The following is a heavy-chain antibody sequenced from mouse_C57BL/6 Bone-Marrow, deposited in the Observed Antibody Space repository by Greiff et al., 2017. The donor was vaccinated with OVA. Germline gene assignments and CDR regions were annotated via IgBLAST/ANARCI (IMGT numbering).Heavy chain of an antibody. V-gene: IGHV1-81*01. CDR3: ARDPMVTGYAMDY. CDR2: IYPRSGNT. CDR1: GYTFTSYG. J-gene: IGHJ4*01. Sequence: VKVVESGAELARPGASVKLSCKASGYTFTSYGISWVKQRTGQGLEWIGEIYPRSGNTYYNEKFKGKATLTADKSSSTAYMELRSLTSEDSAVYFFARDPMVTGYAMDYWGQGTSVTVSS. D-gene: IGHD2-2*01.